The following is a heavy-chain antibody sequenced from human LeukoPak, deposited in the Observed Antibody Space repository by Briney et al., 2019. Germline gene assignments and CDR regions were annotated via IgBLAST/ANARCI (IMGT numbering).Heavy chain of an antibody. Sequence: AGESRRLSCAASGFTFSSYAMSWVRQAPGKGLEWVSAISGSGGSTYYADSVKGRFTISRDNSKNTLYLQMNSLRAEDTAVYYCARDEVAALDYWGQGTLVTVSS. CDR1: GFTFSSYA. V-gene: IGHV3-23*01. J-gene: IGHJ4*02. CDR3: ARDEVAALDY. D-gene: IGHD2-15*01. CDR2: ISGSGGST.